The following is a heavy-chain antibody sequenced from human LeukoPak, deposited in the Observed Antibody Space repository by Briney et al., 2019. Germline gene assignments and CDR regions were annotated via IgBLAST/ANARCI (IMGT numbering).Heavy chain of an antibody. V-gene: IGHV1-18*01. D-gene: IGHD2-2*01. J-gene: IGHJ6*02. CDR3: ARISCSSTSCYAYYYYGMDV. Sequence: ASVKVSCKASGYTFTSYGISWVRRAPGQGLEWMGWISAYNGNTNYAQKLQGRVTMTTDTSTSTAYMELRSLRSDDTAVYYCARISCSSTSCYAYYYYGMDVWGQGTTVTVSS. CDR2: ISAYNGNT. CDR1: GYTFTSYG.